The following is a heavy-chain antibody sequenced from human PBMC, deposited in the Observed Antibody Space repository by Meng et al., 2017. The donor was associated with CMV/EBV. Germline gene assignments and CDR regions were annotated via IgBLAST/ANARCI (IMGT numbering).Heavy chain of an antibody. CDR1: GFTFSSYW. V-gene: IGHV3-74*01. CDR3: ARYGEGGWFDP. CDR2: INSDGSST. J-gene: IGHJ5*02. Sequence: GGSLRLSCAASGFTFSSYWMHWVRQAPGKGLVWVSRINSDGSSTSYADSVKGRFTISRDNAKNTLYLQMNSLRAEDTAVHYCARYGEGGWFDPWGQGTLVTVSS. D-gene: IGHD3-10*01.